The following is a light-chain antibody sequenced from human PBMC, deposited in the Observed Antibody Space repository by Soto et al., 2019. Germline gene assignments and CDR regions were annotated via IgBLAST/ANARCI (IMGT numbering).Light chain of an antibody. CDR2: EVS. J-gene: IGLJ1*01. CDR3: SSYAGSNNYV. V-gene: IGLV2-8*01. Sequence: QSVLTQPPSASGSPGQSVTISCTGTSGDVGGYNDVSWYQQHPGKAPKLMIFEVSERPSGVPDRFSASKSGNTASLTVSGLQAEDEADYYCSSYAGSNNYVFGTGTKVTVL. CDR1: SGDVGGYND.